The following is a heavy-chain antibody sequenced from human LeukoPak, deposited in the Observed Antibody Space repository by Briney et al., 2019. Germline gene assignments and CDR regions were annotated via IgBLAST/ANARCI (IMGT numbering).Heavy chain of an antibody. D-gene: IGHD5-12*01. CDR1: GFTLSNYA. J-gene: IGHJ4*02. CDR2: LIGSSGAT. V-gene: IGHV3-23*01. CDR3: AKGAYDYIEIAYFDY. Sequence: GGSLRLSCAASGFTLSNYAMNWVRQAPGKGLEWVAVLIGSSGATDYADSVKGRFTISRDNSKNTLFLQMNNLRAEDTAIYYCAKGAYDYIEIAYFDYWGQGALVTVSS.